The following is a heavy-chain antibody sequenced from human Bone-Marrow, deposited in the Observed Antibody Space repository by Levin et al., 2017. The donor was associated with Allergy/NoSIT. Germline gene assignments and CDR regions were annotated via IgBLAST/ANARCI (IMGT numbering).Heavy chain of an antibody. Sequence: RGESLKISCKGSGYMFTSYWIGWVRQMPGKGLEWMGIIYPGDSDTRYSPSFRSQVTISADKSITTAYLQWRSLGASDTAMYYCARYCSGGDCYSHAYDVWGQGTMVTVSS. CDR3: ARYCSGGDCYSHAYDV. V-gene: IGHV5-51*01. J-gene: IGHJ3*01. CDR1: GYMFTSYW. CDR2: IYPGDSDT. D-gene: IGHD2-15*01.